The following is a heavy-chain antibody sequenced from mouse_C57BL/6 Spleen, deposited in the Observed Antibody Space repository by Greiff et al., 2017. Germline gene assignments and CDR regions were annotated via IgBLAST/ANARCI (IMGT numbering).Heavy chain of an antibody. CDR1: GYTFTDSY. CDR2: INPNNGGT. Sequence: EVQLQQSGPELVKPGASVKISCKASGYTFTDSYMNWVKQSHGKSLEWIGDINPNNGGTSYNQKFKGKATLTVDKSSSTAYMELRSLTSEDSAVYYCARTPYYYGSSYDYWGQGTTLTVSS. V-gene: IGHV1-26*01. D-gene: IGHD1-1*01. CDR3: ARTPYYYGSSYDY. J-gene: IGHJ2*01.